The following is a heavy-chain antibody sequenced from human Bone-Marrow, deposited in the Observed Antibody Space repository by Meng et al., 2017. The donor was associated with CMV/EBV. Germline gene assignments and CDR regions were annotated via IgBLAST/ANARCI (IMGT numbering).Heavy chain of an antibody. CDR2: IYYSGST. D-gene: IGHD3-3*01. V-gene: IGHV4-39*07. Sequence: SETLSLTCTVSGGSISSSSYYWGWIRQPPGKGLEWIGSIYYSGSTYYNPSLKSRVTISVDTSKNQFSLKLSSVTAADTAVYYCARVKQYYDFWSGYYTSFLFDYWGQGKLVTVSS. CDR3: ARVKQYYDFWSGYYTSFLFDY. CDR1: GGSISSSSYY. J-gene: IGHJ4*02.